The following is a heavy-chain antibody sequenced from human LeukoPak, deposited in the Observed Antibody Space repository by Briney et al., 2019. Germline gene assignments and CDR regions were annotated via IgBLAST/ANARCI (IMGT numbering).Heavy chain of an antibody. D-gene: IGHD5-24*01. V-gene: IGHV3-74*01. J-gene: IGHJ4*02. CDR3: ARDWVYKIDY. CDR1: GFTFSSYV. Sequence: GGALRLSCETAGFTFSSYVMHWVRRTPGKGLVWVSRISHDGIISYADSVKGRLTISRDNAKNTLILQMNSLRVEDTAVYYCARDWVYKIDYWGRGTLVTVSS. CDR2: ISHDGII.